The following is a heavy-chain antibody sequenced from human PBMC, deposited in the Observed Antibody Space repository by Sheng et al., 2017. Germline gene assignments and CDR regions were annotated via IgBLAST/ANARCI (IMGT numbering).Heavy chain of an antibody. V-gene: IGHV4-34*01. CDR3: ARMDPMVRGVIIYYYYGMDV. J-gene: IGHJ6*02. CDR2: INHSGST. D-gene: IGHD3-10*01. Sequence: QVQLQQWGAGLLKPSETLSLTCAVYGGSFSGYYWSWIRQPPGKGLEWIGEINHSGSTNYNPSLKSRVTISVDTSKNQFSLKLSSVTAADTAVYYCARMDPMVRGVIIYYYYGMDVWGQGTTVTVSS. CDR1: GGSFSGYY.